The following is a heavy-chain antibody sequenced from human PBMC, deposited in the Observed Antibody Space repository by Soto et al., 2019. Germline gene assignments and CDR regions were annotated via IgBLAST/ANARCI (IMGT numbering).Heavy chain of an antibody. CDR2: ISYGGSNK. J-gene: IGHJ5*02. Sequence: GTLRLPWAAAGFSLSSYAMDWVRQAPGRGLEWVAVISYGGSNKYYADSVKGRFTISRDNSKNTLYRQMKSMRAEDTAVYYCAGSDSSGWFLFSWFDPWGQGTLVTVSS. V-gene: IGHV3-30-3*01. CDR1: GFSLSSYA. CDR3: AGSDSSGWFLFSWFDP. D-gene: IGHD6-19*01.